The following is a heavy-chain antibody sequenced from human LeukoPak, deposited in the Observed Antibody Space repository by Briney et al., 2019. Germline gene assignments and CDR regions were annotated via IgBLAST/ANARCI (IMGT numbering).Heavy chain of an antibody. CDR3: ARKQQLATCWDY. Sequence: GGSLRLSCGASGFTFSTYWMSWVRQAPGKGLEWVANINQDGSEKYFVDSVKGRFTISRDNAKNSMYLQMNSLRAEDTAVYYCARKQQLATCWDYWGQGTQVTVSS. J-gene: IGHJ4*02. D-gene: IGHD6-13*01. CDR1: GFTFSTYW. CDR2: INQDGSEK. V-gene: IGHV3-7*01.